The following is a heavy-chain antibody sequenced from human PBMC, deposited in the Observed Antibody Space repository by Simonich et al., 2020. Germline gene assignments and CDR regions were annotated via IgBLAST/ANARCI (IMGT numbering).Heavy chain of an antibody. CDR2: IRSYHGNT. J-gene: IGHJ4*02. D-gene: IGHD2-15*01. CDR1: GYTFTSYG. V-gene: IGHV1-18*01. CDR3: ARASRGTWWYYYFDY. Sequence: QVQLVQSGAEVKKPGASVKVSCKASGYTFTSYGISWVRQAPGQGLEWMGWIRSYHGNTNYAQKLQGRVTMTTDTSTSTAYMELRSLRSDDTAVYYCARASRGTWWYYYFDYWGQGTLVTVSS.